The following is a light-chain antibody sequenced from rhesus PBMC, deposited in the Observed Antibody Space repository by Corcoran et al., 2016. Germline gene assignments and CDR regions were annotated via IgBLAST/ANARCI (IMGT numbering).Light chain of an antibody. V-gene: IGKV1-18*01. CDR3: QQGYNTPRT. CDR1: QGISSW. Sequence: DIQMTQSPSSLSASVGDKVTITCRASQGISSWLAWYQQKPGKAPKLLIYAASCLQRGVPARFSGSGSGTDYTLTISSLQPADFATYYCQQGYNTPRTFGQGTKVEIK. J-gene: IGKJ1*01. CDR2: AAS.